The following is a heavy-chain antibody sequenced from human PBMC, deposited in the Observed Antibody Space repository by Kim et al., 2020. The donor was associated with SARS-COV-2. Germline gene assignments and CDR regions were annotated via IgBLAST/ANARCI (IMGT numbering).Heavy chain of an antibody. CDR3: ASGITGTLGY. Sequence: SETLSLTCTVSGGSISSYYWSWIRQPPGKGLEWIGYIYYSGCTNYNPSLKSRVTISVDTSKNQFSLKLGSVTAADTAVYYCASGITGTLGYWGQGTLVTVSS. V-gene: IGHV4-59*01. J-gene: IGHJ4*02. CDR1: GGSISSYY. CDR2: IYYSGCT. D-gene: IGHD1-20*01.